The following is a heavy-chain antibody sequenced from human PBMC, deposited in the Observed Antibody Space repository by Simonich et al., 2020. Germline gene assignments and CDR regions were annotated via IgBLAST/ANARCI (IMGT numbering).Heavy chain of an antibody. CDR3: ARDPVVPAAIRNAFDI. D-gene: IGHD2-2*01. CDR1: GYPFTGYY. CDR2: HNPNRGGK. J-gene: IGHJ3*02. V-gene: IGHV1-2*02. Sequence: QVQLVQSGAEVKKPGASVKVSCKASGYPFTGYYMHWGRQAPGQGLEWMGWHNPNRGGKNDEQKFQGRVTMTRDTSISTAYMELSRLRSDDTAVYYCARDPVVPAAIRNAFDIWGQGTMVTVSS.